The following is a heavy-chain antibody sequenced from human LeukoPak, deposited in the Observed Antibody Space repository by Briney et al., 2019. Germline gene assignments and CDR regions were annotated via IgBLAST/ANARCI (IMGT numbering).Heavy chain of an antibody. D-gene: IGHD3-9*01. J-gene: IGHJ4*02. Sequence: GESLKISCRASGYSFTTYWIGWVRPMPGEGLEWMGIIYPGDSDTRYSPSFQGQVTISADKSISTAYLQWSSLKASDTAMYYCARSYDSLGFDYWGQGTLVTVSS. CDR3: ARSYDSLGFDY. CDR1: GYSFTTYW. CDR2: IYPGDSDT. V-gene: IGHV5-51*01.